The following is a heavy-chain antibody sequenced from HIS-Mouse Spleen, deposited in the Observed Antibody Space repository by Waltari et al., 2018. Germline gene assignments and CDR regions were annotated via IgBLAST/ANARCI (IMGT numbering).Heavy chain of an antibody. CDR3: ARDYGDNWFDP. CDR2: IKYSGST. V-gene: IGHV4-39*07. CDR1: GGSISSSSYY. J-gene: IGHJ5*02. Sequence: QLQLQESGPGLVKPSETLSLTCTVSGGSISSSSYYWGWIRQPPGKGLEWIGSIKYSGSTYYNPALKSRVTISVDTSKNQFSLKLSSVTAADTAVYYCARDYGDNWFDPWGQGTLVTVSS. D-gene: IGHD4-17*01.